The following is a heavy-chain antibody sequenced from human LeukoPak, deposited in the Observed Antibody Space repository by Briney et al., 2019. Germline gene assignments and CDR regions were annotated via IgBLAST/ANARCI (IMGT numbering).Heavy chain of an antibody. D-gene: IGHD3-16*01. CDR3: ARGGNSNFDHYGLDV. J-gene: IGHJ6*02. CDR2: IYYSGST. Sequence: SETLSLTCAVSGVSISSYYWSWIRQPPGKGLEWIGYIYYSGSTNYNPSLRSRVTISVDTFKNQFSLKLSSVTAADTALYYCARGGNSNFDHYGLDVWGQGTMVTVSS. V-gene: IGHV4-59*01. CDR1: GVSISSYY.